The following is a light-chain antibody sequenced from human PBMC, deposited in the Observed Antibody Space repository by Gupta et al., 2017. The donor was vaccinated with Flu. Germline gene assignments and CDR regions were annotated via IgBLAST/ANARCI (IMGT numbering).Light chain of an antibody. CDR2: AAS. CDR3: QQSESTPRT. Sequence: DIQMTQSPSSLSASVGDRVTITCRASQSISSYLNWYQQKPGKAPKLLIYAASSLQSGVPSRFSGSGSGRDFTLTISRLQPEDFATYYCQQSESTPRTFGQGTKVEIK. CDR1: QSISSY. J-gene: IGKJ1*01. V-gene: IGKV1-39*01.